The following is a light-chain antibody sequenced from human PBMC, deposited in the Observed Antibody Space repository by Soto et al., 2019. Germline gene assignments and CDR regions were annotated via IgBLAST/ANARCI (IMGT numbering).Light chain of an antibody. Sequence: QSALTQPASVSGSPGQSITISCTGTSSDVGGYNYVSWYHQHPGKAPKLIIYEVNNRPSGVSNRFSGSKSGNTASLTISGLPAEVEADYYCSSYTSRSNLVVFGGGTQLTV. CDR1: SSDVGGYNY. CDR2: EVN. J-gene: IGLJ2*01. V-gene: IGLV2-14*01. CDR3: SSYTSRSNLVV.